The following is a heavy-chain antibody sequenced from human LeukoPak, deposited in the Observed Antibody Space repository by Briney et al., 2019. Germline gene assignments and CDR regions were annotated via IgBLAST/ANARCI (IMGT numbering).Heavy chain of an antibody. D-gene: IGHD3-10*01. CDR1: GFTFSSYW. CDR3: ARDRSYYGSGSYYPYYYYMDV. CDR2: INSDGSST. V-gene: IGHV3-74*01. J-gene: IGHJ6*03. Sequence: GGSLRLSCAASGFTFSSYWTHWVRQAPGKGLVWVSRINSDGSSTSYADSVKGRFTISRDNAKNTLYLQMNSLRAEDTAVYYCARDRSYYGSGSYYPYYYYMDVWGKGTTVTVSS.